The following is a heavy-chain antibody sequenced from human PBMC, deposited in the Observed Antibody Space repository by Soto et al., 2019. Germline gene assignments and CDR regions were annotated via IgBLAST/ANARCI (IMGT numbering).Heavy chain of an antibody. V-gene: IGHV3-30*18. CDR2: ISSDGSSK. J-gene: IGHJ6*02. D-gene: IGHD1-26*01. CDR3: AKDRGLAESGRWSHYYYGMDV. Sequence: GGSLRLSCVASGFTLTNNGMHWVRQAPGQGLEWVAVISSDGSSKYYGDSVRGRFTISRDNSKNTLFLEMNSLRSEDTAVYYCAKDRGLAESGRWSHYYYGMDVGGQGTTVRVSS. CDR1: GFTLTNNG.